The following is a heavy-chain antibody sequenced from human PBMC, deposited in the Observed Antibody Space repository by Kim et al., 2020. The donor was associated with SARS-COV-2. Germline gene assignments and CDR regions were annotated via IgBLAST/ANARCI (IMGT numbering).Heavy chain of an antibody. J-gene: IGHJ4*02. CDR3: AKDGGAVSSGKEY. D-gene: IGHD6-19*01. CDR2: ISWNSGSI. CDR1: GFTFDDYA. Sequence: GGSLRLSCAASGFTFDDYAMHWVRQAPGKGLEWVSGISWNSGSIGYADSVKGRFTISRDNAKKSLYLQMNSLRAEDTALYYCAKDGGAVSSGKEYWGQGTLVTVSS. V-gene: IGHV3-9*01.